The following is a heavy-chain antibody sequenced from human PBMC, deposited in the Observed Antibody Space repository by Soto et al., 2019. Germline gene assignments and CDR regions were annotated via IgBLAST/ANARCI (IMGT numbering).Heavy chain of an antibody. CDR1: GGSISSSSYY. V-gene: IGHV4-39*01. CDR3: ASRLLRRERGKYNWFDP. D-gene: IGHD2-15*01. CDR2: IYYSGST. Sequence: PSETLSLTCTVSGGSISSSSYYWGWIRQPPGKGLEWIGSIYYSGSTYYNPSLKSRVTISVDTSKNQFSLKLSSVTAADTAVYYCASRLLRRERGKYNWFDPWGQGTLVTVSS. J-gene: IGHJ5*02.